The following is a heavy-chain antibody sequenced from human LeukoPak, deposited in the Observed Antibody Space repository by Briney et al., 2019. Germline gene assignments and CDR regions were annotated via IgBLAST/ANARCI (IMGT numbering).Heavy chain of an antibody. J-gene: IGHJ4*02. Sequence: PGGSLRLSCAASGFTFSSYAMHWVRQAPGKGLQWVAGMSYDGSNKYYADSVRGRFTISRDNSKNTLYLQINSLRAEDRAVYYCARDPHIAVAVLDYWGQGTLVTVSS. CDR1: GFTFSSYA. CDR2: MSYDGSNK. D-gene: IGHD6-13*01. CDR3: ARDPHIAVAVLDY. V-gene: IGHV3-30*04.